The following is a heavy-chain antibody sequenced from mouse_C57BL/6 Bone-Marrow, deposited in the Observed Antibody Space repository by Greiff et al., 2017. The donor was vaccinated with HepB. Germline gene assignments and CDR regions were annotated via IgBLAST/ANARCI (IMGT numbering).Heavy chain of an antibody. CDR3: ARCIYDGYYVDYYAMDY. Sequence: EVQLQQSGPVLVKPGASVKMSCKASGYTFTDYYMNWVKQSHGKSLEWIGVINPYNGGTSYNQKFKGKATLTVDKSSSTAYMELNSLTSEDSAVYYCARCIYDGYYVDYYAMDYWGQGTSVTVSS. CDR2: INPYNGGT. J-gene: IGHJ4*01. CDR1: GYTFTDYY. D-gene: IGHD2-3*01. V-gene: IGHV1-19*01.